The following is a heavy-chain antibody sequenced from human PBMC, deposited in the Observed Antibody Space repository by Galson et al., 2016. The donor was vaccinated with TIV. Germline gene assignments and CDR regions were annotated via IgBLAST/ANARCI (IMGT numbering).Heavy chain of an antibody. D-gene: IGHD1-1*01. CDR1: GFTFSRYP. J-gene: IGHJ4*02. Sequence: SLRLSCADTGFTFSRYPMHWVRQAPGKGLEWVAVISYDGSNKYYADSVKGRFTISRDNSKNTLYLQMNSLGAEDTGVYYCAKEVERPLHYWGPGTLVTVSS. V-gene: IGHV3-30-3*01. CDR2: ISYDGSNK. CDR3: AKEVERPLHY.